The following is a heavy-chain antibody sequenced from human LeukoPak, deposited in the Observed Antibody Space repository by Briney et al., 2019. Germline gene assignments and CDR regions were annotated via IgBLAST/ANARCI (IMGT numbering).Heavy chain of an antibody. J-gene: IGHJ5*02. CDR3: ARHSGSYYFFGHSWFDP. V-gene: IGHV4-34*01. D-gene: IGHD1-26*01. Sequence: PSETLSLTCAVYGGSFSGYYWSWIRQPPGKGLEWIGEINHSGSTNYNPSLKSRVTISVDTSKNQFSLKLSSVTAADTAVYYCARHSGSYYFFGHSWFDPWGQGTLVTVSS. CDR1: GGSFSGYY. CDR2: INHSGST.